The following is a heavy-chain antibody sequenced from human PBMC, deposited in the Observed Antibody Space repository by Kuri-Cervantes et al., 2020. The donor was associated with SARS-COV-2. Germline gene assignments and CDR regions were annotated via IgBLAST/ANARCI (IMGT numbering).Heavy chain of an antibody. CDR2: ISSSSNTI. D-gene: IGHD3-10*01. J-gene: IGHJ4*02. V-gene: IGHV3-48*01. Sequence: GESLKISCVASGFTFSRYSMNWVRQAPGKGLEWVSYISSSSNTIYYADSVKGRFTISRDNSKNMLYLQMNSLRAEDTAVYYCAKDKGFGELFFDYWGQGTLVTVSS. CDR1: GFTFSRYS. CDR3: AKDKGFGELFFDY.